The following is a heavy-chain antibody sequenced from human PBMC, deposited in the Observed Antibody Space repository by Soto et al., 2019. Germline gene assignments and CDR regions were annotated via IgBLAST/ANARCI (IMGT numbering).Heavy chain of an antibody. Sequence: ASVKVSCKASGYTFTSYAMHWVRQAPGQRLEWMGWINAGNGNTKYSQKFQGRVTITRDTSASTAYMELSSLRSEDTAVYYCAVRILNYDFWSGYFNHWGQGTLVTVSS. CDR3: AVRILNYDFWSGYFNH. V-gene: IGHV1-3*01. D-gene: IGHD3-3*01. CDR1: GYTFTSYA. J-gene: IGHJ4*02. CDR2: INAGNGNT.